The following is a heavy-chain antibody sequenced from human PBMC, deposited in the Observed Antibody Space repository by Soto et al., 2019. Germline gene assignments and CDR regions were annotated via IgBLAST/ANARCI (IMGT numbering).Heavy chain of an antibody. Sequence: GESLKISCEASGYKFTAYWIGWVRQTPGKGLEWMGIIYPGDSATRYSPSFQGQVTISVDKSNSTAYLQWNSLEASDTATFHCARHMGVAVAGTRWYFDLWGRGTRV. CDR3: ARHMGVAVAGTRWYFDL. CDR1: GYKFTAYW. V-gene: IGHV5-51*01. J-gene: IGHJ2*01. D-gene: IGHD6-19*01. CDR2: IYPGDSAT.